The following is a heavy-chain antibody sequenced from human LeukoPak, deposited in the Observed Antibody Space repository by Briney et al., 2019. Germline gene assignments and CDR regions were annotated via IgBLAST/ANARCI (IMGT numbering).Heavy chain of an antibody. J-gene: IGHJ4*02. Sequence: AASVKVSCKASGGTFSSYAISWVRQARGQGLEWMGRIIPILGIANYAQKFQGRVTITADKSTSTAYMELSSLRSEDTAVYYCAREVVPNYFDYWGQGTLVTVSS. CDR2: IIPILGIA. CDR1: GGTFSSYA. CDR3: AREVVPNYFDY. V-gene: IGHV1-69*04.